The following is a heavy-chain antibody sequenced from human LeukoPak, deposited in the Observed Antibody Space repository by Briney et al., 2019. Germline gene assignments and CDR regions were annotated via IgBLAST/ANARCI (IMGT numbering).Heavy chain of an antibody. Sequence: PGGSLRLSCAASGFTFDDYGMSWVRQAPGKGLEWVSGINWNGGSTGYADSVKGRFTISRDNAKNSLYLQMNSLRAEDTALYHCARDKGEGKYNWFDPWGQGTLVTVSS. CDR1: GFTFDDYG. CDR2: INWNGGST. CDR3: ARDKGEGKYNWFDP. J-gene: IGHJ5*02. D-gene: IGHD3-16*01. V-gene: IGHV3-20*01.